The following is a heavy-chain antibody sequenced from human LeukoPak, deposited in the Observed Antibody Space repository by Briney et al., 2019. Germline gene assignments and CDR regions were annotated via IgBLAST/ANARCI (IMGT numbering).Heavy chain of an antibody. V-gene: IGHV3-21*01. CDR3: ARDVSYSSGWYHY. J-gene: IGHJ4*02. D-gene: IGHD6-19*01. CDR1: VFTLSIYI. Sequence: GGSLRLSCAASVFTLSIYIMKWVRPALGRGLEWVSSISSSSNYIFYADSLKGRFTISRDNAKNSLYLQMNSLRAEDTAVYYCARDVSYSSGWYHYWGQGTLVTVSS. CDR2: ISSSSNYI.